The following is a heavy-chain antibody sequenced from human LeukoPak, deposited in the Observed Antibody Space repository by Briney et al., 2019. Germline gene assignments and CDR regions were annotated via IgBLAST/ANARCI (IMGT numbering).Heavy chain of an antibody. Sequence: PGGSLRLSCAASGFTFSDCYMSWFRQAPGKGLEWVSSISSSGSYIYYADSVKGRFTISRDNAKNSLYLQMNSLRAEDTAVYYCASYDSSGYYHFPHWGQGTLVTVSS. CDR1: GFTFSDCY. CDR2: ISSSGSYI. CDR3: ASYDSSGYYHFPH. J-gene: IGHJ1*01. V-gene: IGHV3-11*04. D-gene: IGHD3-22*01.